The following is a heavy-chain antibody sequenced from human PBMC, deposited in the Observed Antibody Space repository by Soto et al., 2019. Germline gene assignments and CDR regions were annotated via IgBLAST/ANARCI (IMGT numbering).Heavy chain of an antibody. Sequence: EVQLVESGGGLVQPGGSLRLSCAASGFTFSTYWMHWVRQAPGKGLVWVSRINSDGSTTNYADSVKGRFTISRDNAKNPLYLQMNSLRAEDTAVYYCARDAYYDMGVWGQGTTVTVSS. V-gene: IGHV3-74*01. CDR1: GFTFSTYW. CDR2: INSDGSTT. CDR3: ARDAYYDMGV. J-gene: IGHJ6*02.